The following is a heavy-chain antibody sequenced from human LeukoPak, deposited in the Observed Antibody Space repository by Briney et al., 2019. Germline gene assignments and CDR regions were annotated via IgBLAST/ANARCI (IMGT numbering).Heavy chain of an antibody. CDR2: INHSGST. CDR3: ARGSATGTTRWFDP. D-gene: IGHD1-1*01. J-gene: IGHJ5*02. CDR1: GGSFSGNS. Sequence: PSETLSLTCAVYGGSFSGNSWSWIRKPPGRGLEWFGEINHSGSTNYNPSLKSRVTISVDTSKNQFSLKLSSVTAADTAVYYCARGSATGTTRWFDPWGQGTLVTVSS. V-gene: IGHV4-34*01.